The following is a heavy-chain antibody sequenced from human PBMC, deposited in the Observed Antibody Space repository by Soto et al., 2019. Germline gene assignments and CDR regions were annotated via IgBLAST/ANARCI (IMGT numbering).Heavy chain of an antibody. Sequence: QVHLVQSGAEVKKPGSSVNISCKASGGTFGTYGLNWVRQLPGQGLEWMGGIIPASDTENYAQKFQGRVTITADKSTNIAHMQMDSLTSDDTAVYYCATAVTAGTYYNYGLDVWGQGTTVTVS. J-gene: IGHJ6*02. CDR3: ATAVTAGTYYNYGLDV. D-gene: IGHD2-21*02. V-gene: IGHV1-69*14. CDR1: GGTFGTYG. CDR2: IIPASDTE.